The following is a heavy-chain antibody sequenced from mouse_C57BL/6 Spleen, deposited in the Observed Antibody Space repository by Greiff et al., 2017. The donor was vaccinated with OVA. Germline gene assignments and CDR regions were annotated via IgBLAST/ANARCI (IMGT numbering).Heavy chain of an antibody. D-gene: IGHD2-2*01. CDR2: INPSNGGT. J-gene: IGHJ2*01. Sequence: QVQLQQPGTELVKPGASVKLSCTASGYTFTSYWMHWVKQRPGQGLEWIGNINPSNGGTNYNEKFKSKVTLTVDKSSSTAYMQLSSLTSEDAAVYYCAREGLPYYCDYWGQGTTLTVSS. V-gene: IGHV1-53*01. CDR3: AREGLPYYCDY. CDR1: GYTFTSYW.